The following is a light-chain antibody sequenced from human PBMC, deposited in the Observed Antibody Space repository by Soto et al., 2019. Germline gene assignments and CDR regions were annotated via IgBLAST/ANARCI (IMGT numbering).Light chain of an antibody. V-gene: IGKV3-20*01. Sequence: EIELTQSPCTLSLSLGERVTLSCRASQSVSSSYLSWYQQKPGQAPRLLIYGASSRSTGIPDRFRGSGSGTDFTLTISRLEPEDFAVYYCQQYDSSPLTFGEGTKVEI. CDR3: QQYDSSPLT. J-gene: IGKJ4*01. CDR1: QSVSSSY. CDR2: GAS.